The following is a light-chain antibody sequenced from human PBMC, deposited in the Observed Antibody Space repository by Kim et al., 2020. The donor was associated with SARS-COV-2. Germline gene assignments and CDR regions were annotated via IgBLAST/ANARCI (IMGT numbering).Light chain of an antibody. J-gene: IGLJ2*01. CDR3: SSYTSSSTS. CDR1: SSDVGGYNY. Sequence: PGQAITISCTGTSSDVGGYNYGSWYQQHPGKAPKHMMYDVSKRPSGVSNRFSGSKSGNTASLTISGLQAEDEADYYCSSYTSSSTSFGGGTQLTVL. V-gene: IGLV2-14*04. CDR2: DVS.